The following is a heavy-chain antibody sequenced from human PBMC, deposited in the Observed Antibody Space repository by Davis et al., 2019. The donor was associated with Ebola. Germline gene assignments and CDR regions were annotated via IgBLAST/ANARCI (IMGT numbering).Heavy chain of an antibody. D-gene: IGHD6-25*01. Sequence: GESLKISCGASGFTFSSYGMHWVRQAPGKGLEWVALISYDETDEYYADSVKGRFTISRDNSNNTLYLQMNCLRPDDTAVYYCAKGSGYFDYWGQGTLVTVSS. CDR2: ISYDETDE. CDR3: AKGSGYFDY. CDR1: GFTFSSYG. J-gene: IGHJ4*02. V-gene: IGHV3-30*18.